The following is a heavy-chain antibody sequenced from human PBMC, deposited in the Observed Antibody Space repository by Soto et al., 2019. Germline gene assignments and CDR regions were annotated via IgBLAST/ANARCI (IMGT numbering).Heavy chain of an antibody. J-gene: IGHJ4*02. CDR1: GFTFSYG. CDR2: ISYDSSNK. Sequence: VQLLESGRGLIQPGGSLRLSCAASGFTFSYGIHWLRQAPGKGLERVAYISYDSSNKFYGDSVKGRFTISRDNSKNTQFLQMNSLRAEDTAVYYCAKLVIGYCSGNTCDDYWGQGTLVAVSS. V-gene: IGHV3-30*18. D-gene: IGHD2-15*01. CDR3: AKLVIGYCSGNTCDDY.